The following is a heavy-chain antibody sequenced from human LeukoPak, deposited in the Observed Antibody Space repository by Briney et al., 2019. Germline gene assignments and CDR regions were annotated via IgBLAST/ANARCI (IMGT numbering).Heavy chain of an antibody. V-gene: IGHV3-23*01. D-gene: IGHD6-19*01. CDR2: ISGSGGST. CDR3: AKDFNPIAVAGLFDY. Sequence: PGGSLRLSCAVSGFTFSSYAMSWVRQAPGKGLEWVSAISGSGGSTYYADSVKGRFTISRDNSKNTLYLQMNSLRAEDTAVYYCAKDFNPIAVAGLFDYWGQGTLVTVSS. J-gene: IGHJ4*02. CDR1: GFTFSSYA.